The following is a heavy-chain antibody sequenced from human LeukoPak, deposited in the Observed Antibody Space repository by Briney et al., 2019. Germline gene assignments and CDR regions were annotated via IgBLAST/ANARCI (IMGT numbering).Heavy chain of an antibody. Sequence: SETLSLTCGVSGASIRSTHWWTWVRQPPGKGLEWIGEIYHNGNTEYDPSLSSRLLISDKSKNQFSLKLTSVTAADTAMYYCASPSGRQYADALDIWGQGRMVIVSS. D-gene: IGHD1-26*01. CDR2: IYHNGNT. J-gene: IGHJ3*02. CDR3: ASPSGRQYADALDI. CDR1: GASIRSTHW. V-gene: IGHV4-4*02.